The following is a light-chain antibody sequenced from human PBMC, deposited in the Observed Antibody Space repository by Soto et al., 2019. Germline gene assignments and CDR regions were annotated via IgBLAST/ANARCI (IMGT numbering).Light chain of an antibody. CDR1: QSVSSSY. Sequence: EIVKTQSPGTLSLSPGERATLSCRASQSVSSSYLAWYQQKPGQAPRLLIYGASSRATGIPDRFSGSGSGTDFTLTISRLEPEDFAVYYCQQYGSSPMVTFGPGTKVDIK. J-gene: IGKJ3*01. CDR3: QQYGSSPMVT. CDR2: GAS. V-gene: IGKV3-20*01.